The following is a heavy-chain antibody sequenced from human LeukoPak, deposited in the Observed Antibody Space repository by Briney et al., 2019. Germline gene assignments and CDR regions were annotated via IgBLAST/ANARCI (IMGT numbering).Heavy chain of an antibody. CDR2: IRSKAYGGTT. V-gene: IGHV3-49*04. Sequence: PGGSLRLSCTASGFTFGDYAMSWVRQAPGKGLEWVGFIRSKAYGGTTEYAASVKGRFTISRDDSKSIAYLQMNSLKTEDTAVYYCTRDPCSSTSCPDYWGQGTLVTVSS. CDR1: GFTFGDYA. J-gene: IGHJ4*02. D-gene: IGHD2-2*01. CDR3: TRDPCSSTSCPDY.